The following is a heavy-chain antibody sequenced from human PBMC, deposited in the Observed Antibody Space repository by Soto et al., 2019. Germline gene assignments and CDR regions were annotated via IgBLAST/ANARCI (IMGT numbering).Heavy chain of an antibody. Sequence: QVQLQESGPGLVKPSETLSLTCTVSGGSVSSGSYYWSWIRQPPGKGLEWIGYIYYSGSTNYNPSLKSRVTTSVDTSKNQFSLKLSSVTAADTAVYYCARAYSSSSLRPPYYFDYWGQGTLVTVSS. CDR1: GGSVSSGSYY. CDR2: IYYSGST. J-gene: IGHJ4*02. V-gene: IGHV4-61*01. D-gene: IGHD6-6*01. CDR3: ARAYSSSSLRPPYYFDY.